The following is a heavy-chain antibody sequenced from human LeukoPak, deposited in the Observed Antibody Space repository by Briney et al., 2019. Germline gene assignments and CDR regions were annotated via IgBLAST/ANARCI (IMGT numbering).Heavy chain of an antibody. CDR1: GGSISSSSYY. V-gene: IGHV4-39*01. Sequence: KPSETLSLTCTVSGGSISSSSYYWGWIRQPPGKGLEWIGSIYYSGSTYYNPSLKSRVTISVDTSKNQFSLKLSSVTAADTAVYYCARLPRITMVRGVYYYYYYMDVWGKRTTVTVSS. J-gene: IGHJ6*03. D-gene: IGHD3-10*01. CDR3: ARLPRITMVRGVYYYYYYMDV. CDR2: IYYSGST.